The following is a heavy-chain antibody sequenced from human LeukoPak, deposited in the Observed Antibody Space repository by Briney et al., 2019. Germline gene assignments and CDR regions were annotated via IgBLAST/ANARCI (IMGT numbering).Heavy chain of an antibody. Sequence: ASVKVSCKASGYTFTSYGISWVRQAPGQGLEWMGWISAYNGNTNYAQKLQGRVTMTTDTSTSTAYMELRSLRSDDTAVYYCARGGYYDSSGYYPAGYFDYWGQGTLVTVSS. CDR2: ISAYNGNT. D-gene: IGHD3-22*01. CDR3: ARGGYYDSSGYYPAGYFDY. V-gene: IGHV1-18*01. J-gene: IGHJ4*02. CDR1: GYTFTSYG.